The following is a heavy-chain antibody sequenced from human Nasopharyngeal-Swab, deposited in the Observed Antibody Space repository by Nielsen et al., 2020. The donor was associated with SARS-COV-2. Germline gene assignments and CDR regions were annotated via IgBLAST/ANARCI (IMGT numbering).Heavy chain of an antibody. V-gene: IGHV1-18*01. CDR3: AVNYYDSSGYWPFDY. Sequence: ASVKVSCKASGYTFTSYGISWVRQAPGQGLEWMGWISAYNGNTNYAQKLQGRVTMTTDTSTSTAYMELRSLRSDDTAVYYCAVNYYDSSGYWPFDYWGQGTLVTVSS. D-gene: IGHD3-22*01. CDR1: GYTFTSYG. J-gene: IGHJ4*02. CDR2: ISAYNGNT.